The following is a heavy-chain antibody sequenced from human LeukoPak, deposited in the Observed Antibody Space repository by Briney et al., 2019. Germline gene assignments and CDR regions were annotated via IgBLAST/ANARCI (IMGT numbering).Heavy chain of an antibody. J-gene: IGHJ4*02. V-gene: IGHV3-7*03. Sequence: PGGSLRLSCAASGFMFSSNWMSWVRLAPGKGLEWVANIKEDGTETYYVDSVKGRFTISRDNAKNSLYLQMNSLRVEDTAVYYCAREFFRSYDYWGQGTLVTVSS. D-gene: IGHD1-26*01. CDR3: AREFFRSYDY. CDR1: GFMFSSNW. CDR2: IKEDGTET.